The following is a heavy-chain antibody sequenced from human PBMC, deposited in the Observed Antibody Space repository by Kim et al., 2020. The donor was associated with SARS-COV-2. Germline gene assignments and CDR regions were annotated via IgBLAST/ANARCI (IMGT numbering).Heavy chain of an antibody. D-gene: IGHD2-2*01. CDR3: ARVPRRYQLPHFDY. V-gene: IGHV1-2*02. J-gene: IGHJ4*02. CDR2: INPNSGGT. Sequence: ASVKVSCKASGYTFTGYYMHWVRQAPGQGLEWMGWINPNSGGTNYAQKFQGRVTMTRDTSISTAYMELSRLRSDDTAVYYCARVPRRYQLPHFDYWGQGTLVTVSS. CDR1: GYTFTGYY.